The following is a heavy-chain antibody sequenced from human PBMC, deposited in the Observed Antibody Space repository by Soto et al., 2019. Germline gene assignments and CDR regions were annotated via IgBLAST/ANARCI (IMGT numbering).Heavy chain of an antibody. CDR2: IIPQFGTG. CDR1: GGSLSTQA. Sequence: ASVKVSCKASGGSLSTQAISWVRQAPGQRLEWMGGIIPQFGTGNYAQGFQGRVTITTDTSASTAYMELTSLGSEDTAVYYCARLEAGVKLDYWGQGTPVTVSS. V-gene: IGHV1-69*05. CDR3: ARLEAGVKLDY. J-gene: IGHJ4*01.